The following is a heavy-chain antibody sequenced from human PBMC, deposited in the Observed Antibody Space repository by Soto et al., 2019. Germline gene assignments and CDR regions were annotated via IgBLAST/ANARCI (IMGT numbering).Heavy chain of an antibody. V-gene: IGHV3-23*01. CDR3: ARDVRFGIQTPHYGMDV. CDR2: ISGSGGST. Sequence: EVQLLESGGGLVQPGGSLRLSCAASGFTFSSYAMSWVRQAPGKGLEWVSAISGSGGSTYYADSVKGRFTISRDNSKNTLYLQMNSLRAEDTAVYYCARDVRFGIQTPHYGMDVWGQGTTVTVSS. J-gene: IGHJ6*02. D-gene: IGHD3-3*01. CDR1: GFTFSSYA.